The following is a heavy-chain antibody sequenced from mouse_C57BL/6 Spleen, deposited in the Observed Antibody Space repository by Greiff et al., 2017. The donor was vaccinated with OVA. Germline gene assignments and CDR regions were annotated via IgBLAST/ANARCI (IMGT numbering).Heavy chain of an antibody. CDR3: ARRDYYGSPYWYFDV. V-gene: IGHV1-64*01. D-gene: IGHD1-1*01. Sequence: QVQLQQPGAELVKPGASVKLSCKASGYTFTSYWLHWVKQRPGQGLEWIGMIHPNSGSTNYNEKFKSKATLTVDKSSSTAYMQLSSLTSEDSAVYDCARRDYYGSPYWYFDVWGTGTTVTVSS. CDR2: IHPNSGST. CDR1: GYTFTSYW. J-gene: IGHJ1*03.